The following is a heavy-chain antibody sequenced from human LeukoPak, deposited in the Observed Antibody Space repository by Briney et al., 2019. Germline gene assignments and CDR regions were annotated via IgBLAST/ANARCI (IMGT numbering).Heavy chain of an antibody. J-gene: IGHJ4*02. CDR1: GGTFSSYA. Sequence: GASVKVSFKASGGTFSSYAISWVRQAPGQGLEWMGGIIPIFGTANYAQKFQGRVTITADESTSTAYMELSSLRSEDTAVYYCARGYSGYDLLDYWGQGTLVTVSS. CDR3: ARGYSGYDLLDY. D-gene: IGHD5-12*01. CDR2: IIPIFGTA. V-gene: IGHV1-69*13.